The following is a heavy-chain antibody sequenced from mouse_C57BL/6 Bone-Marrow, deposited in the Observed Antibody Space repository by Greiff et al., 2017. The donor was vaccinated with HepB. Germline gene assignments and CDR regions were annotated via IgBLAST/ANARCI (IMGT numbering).Heavy chain of an antibody. CDR2: IRSKSNNYAT. CDR3: VRDGSSSYYYAMDY. CDR1: GFSFNTYA. V-gene: IGHV10-1*01. J-gene: IGHJ4*01. Sequence: EVKLMESGGGLVQPKGSLKLSCAASGFSFNTYAMNWVRQAPGKGLEWVARIRSKSNNYATYYADSVKDRFTISRDDSESMLYLQMNNLKTEDTAMYYCVRDGSSSYYYAMDYWGQGTSVTVSS. D-gene: IGHD1-1*01.